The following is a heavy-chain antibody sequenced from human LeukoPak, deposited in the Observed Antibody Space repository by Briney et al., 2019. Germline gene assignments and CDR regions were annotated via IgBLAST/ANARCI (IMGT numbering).Heavy chain of an antibody. CDR1: GYTFTGYY. CDR3: ARGIWFGELSRGRFDP. CDR2: INPNSGGT. Sequence: ASVKVSCKASGYTFTGYYMHWVRQAPGQGLEWMGWINPNSGGTNYAQKFQGRVTMTRDTSISTAYMELSRLISDDTAVYYCARGIWFGELSRGRFDPWGQGTLVTVSS. D-gene: IGHD3-10*01. J-gene: IGHJ5*02. V-gene: IGHV1-2*02.